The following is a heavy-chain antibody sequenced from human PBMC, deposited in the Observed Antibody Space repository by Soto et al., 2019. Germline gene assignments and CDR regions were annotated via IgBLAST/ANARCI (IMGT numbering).Heavy chain of an antibody. J-gene: IGHJ6*02. CDR1: GFTFSSYA. CDR2: ISYDGAET. V-gene: IGHV3-74*03. Sequence: GSLRLSCAASGFTFSSYAMHWVRQAPGKGLVWVSHISYDGAETTYADSVKGRFTISRDNPKSTLYLQMNSVRAEDTGVYYCARGSEAYYYYYGMDVWGQGTTVTVSS. CDR3: ARGSEAYYYYYGMDV.